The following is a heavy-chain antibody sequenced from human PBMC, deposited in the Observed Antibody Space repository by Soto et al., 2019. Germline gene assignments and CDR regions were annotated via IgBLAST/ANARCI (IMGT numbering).Heavy chain of an antibody. CDR2: IYSVGST. D-gene: IGHD3-22*01. V-gene: IGHV3-53*01. Sequence: GGSLRLSCAASGFTVSSNYMSWVRQAPGKGLEWVSVIYSVGSTYYAESVKGRFTISRDNSKNTLYLQMNSLRAEDTAVYYCARPYDSSGDAFDIWGQGTMVTVSS. CDR3: ARPYDSSGDAFDI. J-gene: IGHJ3*02. CDR1: GFTVSSNY.